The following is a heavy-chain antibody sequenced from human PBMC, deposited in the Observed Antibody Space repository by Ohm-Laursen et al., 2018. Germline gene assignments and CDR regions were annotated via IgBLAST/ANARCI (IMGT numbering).Heavy chain of an antibody. CDR3: AKDQVVVVPAAIRGDFDY. V-gene: IGHV3-23*01. J-gene: IGHJ4*02. D-gene: IGHD2-2*02. CDR1: GFTFSSYA. Sequence: SLRLSCAASGFTFSSYAMSWVRQASGKGLEWVSAISGSGGSTYYADSVKGRFTISRDNSKNTLYLQMNSLRAEDTAVYYCAKDQVVVVPAAIRGDFDYWGQGTLVTVSS. CDR2: ISGSGGST.